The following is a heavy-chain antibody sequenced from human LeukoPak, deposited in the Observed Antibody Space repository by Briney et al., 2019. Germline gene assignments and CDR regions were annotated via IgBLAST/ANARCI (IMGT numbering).Heavy chain of an antibody. Sequence: PSETLSLTCTVSGGSFSSSSYYWGWIRQPPGKGLEWIGSIYYSGSTYYNPSLKSRVTISVDTSKNQFSLKLSSVTAADTAVYYCARPLSGGVGVTYGAFDIWGQGTMVTVSS. J-gene: IGHJ3*02. D-gene: IGHD1-26*01. CDR2: IYYSGST. CDR1: GGSFSSSSYY. V-gene: IGHV4-39*01. CDR3: ARPLSGGVGVTYGAFDI.